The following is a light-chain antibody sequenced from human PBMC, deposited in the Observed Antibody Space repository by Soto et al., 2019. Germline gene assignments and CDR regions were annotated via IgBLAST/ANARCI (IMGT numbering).Light chain of an antibody. CDR3: TSYTSSNTYV. V-gene: IGLV2-14*01. CDR1: SSDVGGYNY. CDR2: DVS. J-gene: IGLJ1*01. Sequence: QSVLTQPASVSGSPGQSITSSCTGTSSDVGGYNYVSWYQQHPGKAPKLMIYDVSNRPSGISNRFSGSKSGITAPLTISGLLPEDEDDYYCTSYTSSNTYVFGTMIKDTVL.